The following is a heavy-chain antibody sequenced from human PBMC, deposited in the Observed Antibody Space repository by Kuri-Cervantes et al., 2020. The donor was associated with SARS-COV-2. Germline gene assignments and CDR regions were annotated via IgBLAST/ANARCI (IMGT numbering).Heavy chain of an antibody. J-gene: IGHJ4*02. Sequence: ASVKVSCKASGGTFSSYAISWVRQAPGQGLEWMGIINPSGGSTSYAQKFQGRVTMTTDTSTSPAYMELRSLRSDDTAVYYCACATYYYDSSGYFLPQALEYWGQGTLVTVSS. CDR2: INPSGGST. D-gene: IGHD3-22*01. V-gene: IGHV1-46*03. CDR1: GGTFSSYA. CDR3: ACATYYYDSSGYFLPQALEY.